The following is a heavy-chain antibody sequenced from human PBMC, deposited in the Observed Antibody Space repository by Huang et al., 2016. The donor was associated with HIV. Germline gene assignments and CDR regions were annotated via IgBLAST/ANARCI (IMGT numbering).Heavy chain of an antibody. CDR3: ARHREGPVAYYSGWGSHLNYMDV. J-gene: IGHJ6*03. CDR2: IYNKGGP. Sequence: QLLLQESGPGLVKPSEALALTCAVSGGSYRRSDSKWGWIRPPPGKGLEWFGCIYNKGGPNISTSRKSGATMAVDPPKTLCFLTLTSMTAAGTVVYYCARHREGPVAYYSGWGSHLNYMDVWGRGRTVVVSS. D-gene: IGHD3-10*01. V-gene: IGHV4-39*01. CDR1: GGSYRRSDSK.